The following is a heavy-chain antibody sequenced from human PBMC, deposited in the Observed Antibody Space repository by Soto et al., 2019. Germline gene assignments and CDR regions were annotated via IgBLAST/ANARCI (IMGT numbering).Heavy chain of an antibody. J-gene: IGHJ4*02. CDR2: IDPSDSYT. CDR1: GYSFTSYW. V-gene: IGHV5-10-1*01. CDR3: AGSITMVRGVITGFYY. Sequence: PGESLKISCKGSGYSFTSYWISWARHIPGKGLEWMGRIDPSDSYTNYSPSFQGHVTISTDKSISSAYLQWSSLKASDTAMYYGAGSITMVRGVITGFYYWGQGTLVTVSS. D-gene: IGHD3-10*01.